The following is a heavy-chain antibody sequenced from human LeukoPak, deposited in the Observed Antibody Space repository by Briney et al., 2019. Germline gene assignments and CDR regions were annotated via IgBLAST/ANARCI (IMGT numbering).Heavy chain of an antibody. Sequence: GRSLRLSCAASGFTFSDYAIHWVRQAPGKGLEWVSAVSYDGSSQYYADSLKGRLTISRDNSKNTVSLQMNSLRAEDSAVYYCARPQGGRQLWLHFDYWGQGTQVTVSS. CDR1: GFTFSDYA. J-gene: IGHJ4*02. V-gene: IGHV3-30-3*01. D-gene: IGHD5-18*01. CDR3: ARPQGGRQLWLHFDY. CDR2: VSYDGSSQ.